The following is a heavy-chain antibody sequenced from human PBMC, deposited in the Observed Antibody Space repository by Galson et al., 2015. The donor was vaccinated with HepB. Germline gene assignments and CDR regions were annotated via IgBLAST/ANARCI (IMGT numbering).Heavy chain of an antibody. CDR1: GFSLSTSGVG. V-gene: IGHV2-5*02. D-gene: IGHD6-13*01. CDR2: IYWDDDK. CDR3: AHQDYSSSSSGYYGMDV. J-gene: IGHJ6*02. Sequence: PALVKPTQTLTLTCTFSGFSLSTSGVGVGWIRQPPGKALEWLALIYWDDDKRYSPSLKSRLTITKDTSKNQVVLTMTNMDPVDTATYYCAHQDYSSSSSGYYGMDVWGQGTTVTVSS.